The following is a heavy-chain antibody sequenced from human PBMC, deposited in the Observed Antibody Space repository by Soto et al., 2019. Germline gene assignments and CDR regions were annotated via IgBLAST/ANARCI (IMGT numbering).Heavy chain of an antibody. CDR2: IHPSDSET. CDR3: ARRSGIQLWLAGAFDI. V-gene: IGHV5-51*01. CDR1: GYSFTNYR. Sequence: GESLKISCKGSGYSFTNYRIGWVRQMPGKGLEWMGIIHPSDSETRYNPSFQGQVTMSADKSISIVYLQWSSLKAADTAMYYCARRSGIQLWLAGAFDIWGQGTMVTVSS. D-gene: IGHD5-18*01. J-gene: IGHJ3*02.